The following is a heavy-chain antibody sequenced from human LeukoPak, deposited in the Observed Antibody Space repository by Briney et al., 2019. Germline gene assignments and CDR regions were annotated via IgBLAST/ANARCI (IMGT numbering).Heavy chain of an antibody. CDR1: GGSISSYY. Sequence: SETLSLTCTVSGGSISSYYWSWVRQPPGKGLEWIGYIYYSGSTNYNPSLKSRVTISVDTSKNQFSLKLSSVTAADTAVYYCAAHTPMTTVTTMGRGGKYYYYYYGMDVWGQGTTVTVFS. D-gene: IGHD4-17*01. CDR2: IYYSGST. V-gene: IGHV4-59*01. CDR3: AAHTPMTTVTTMGRGGKYYYYYYGMDV. J-gene: IGHJ6*02.